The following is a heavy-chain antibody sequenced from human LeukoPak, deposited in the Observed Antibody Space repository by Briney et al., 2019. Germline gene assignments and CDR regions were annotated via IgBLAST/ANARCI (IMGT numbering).Heavy chain of an antibody. Sequence: ASVKVSCKASGYTFTSYDINWVRQATGQGLEWMGWMNPNSGNTGHAQKFQGRVTITRNTSISTAYMELSSLRSEDTAVYYCARGGAKYGIRDFDYWGQGTLVTVSS. CDR2: MNPNSGNT. D-gene: IGHD4/OR15-4a*01. V-gene: IGHV1-8*03. J-gene: IGHJ4*02. CDR1: GYTFTSYD. CDR3: ARGGAKYGIRDFDY.